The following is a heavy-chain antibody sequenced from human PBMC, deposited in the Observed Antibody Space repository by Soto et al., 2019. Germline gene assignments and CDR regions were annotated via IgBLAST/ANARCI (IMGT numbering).Heavy chain of an antibody. V-gene: IGHV1-3*01. D-gene: IGHD3-10*01. J-gene: IGHJ4*02. CDR3: ARDLSHPDYYGSGAIDY. Sequence: QVQLVQSGAEVKKPGASVKVSCKASGYTFTSYAMHWVRQAPGQRLEWMGWINAGNGNTKYSQKFQGRVTITRDTSASTAYMELSSLRSEDTAVYYCARDLSHPDYYGSGAIDYWGQGTLVTVSS. CDR1: GYTFTSYA. CDR2: INAGNGNT.